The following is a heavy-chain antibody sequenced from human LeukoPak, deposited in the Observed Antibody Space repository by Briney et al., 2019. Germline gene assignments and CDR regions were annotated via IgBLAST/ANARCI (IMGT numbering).Heavy chain of an antibody. V-gene: IGHV5-51*01. CDR2: IYPGDSDT. J-gene: IGHJ4*02. CDR3: ARSSHYSYGSGPLHAYYFDY. D-gene: IGHD3-10*01. Sequence: GESLKISCKGSGYSLTSYWIGAVRHMTGKGLEWMGLIYPGDSDTRNSPSFQGQVTISADNYISTAYLQWSSLKASDTAMYYCARSSHYSYGSGPLHAYYFDYWGQGTLVTVSS. CDR1: GYSLTSYW.